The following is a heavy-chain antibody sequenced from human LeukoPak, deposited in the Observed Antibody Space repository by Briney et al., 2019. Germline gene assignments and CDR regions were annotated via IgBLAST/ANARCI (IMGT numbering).Heavy chain of an antibody. Sequence: GGSLRLSCAASGFTFSSYWMHWFRQAPGKGLVWVARINSDGSSTNYADSVRGRYTISRDNSKNTLYLQINSLRADDTAVYYCAKGRVGTNGVLEHWGQGTLVTVSS. D-gene: IGHD1-26*01. CDR2: INSDGSST. J-gene: IGHJ1*01. CDR3: AKGRVGTNGVLEH. CDR1: GFTFSSYW. V-gene: IGHV3-74*01.